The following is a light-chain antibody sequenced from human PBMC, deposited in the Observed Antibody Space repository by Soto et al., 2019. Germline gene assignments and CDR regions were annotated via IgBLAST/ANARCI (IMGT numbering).Light chain of an antibody. CDR1: SSNVGAGYD. Sequence: QFVLTQPPSVSGAPGERVAISCTGSSSNVGAGYDVHWYQQLPGTAPKLLIYNNNNRPSGVPDRFSGSRSGTSASLAITGLQADDEADYHCQSYDSSLGGVVFGGGTQLTVL. J-gene: IGLJ3*02. V-gene: IGLV1-40*01. CDR3: QSYDSSLGGVV. CDR2: NNN.